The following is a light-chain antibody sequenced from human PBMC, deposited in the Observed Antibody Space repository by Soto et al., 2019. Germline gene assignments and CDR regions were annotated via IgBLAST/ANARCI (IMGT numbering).Light chain of an antibody. CDR1: QSITNSY. CDR2: GAS. V-gene: IGKV3-20*01. Sequence: EIVLTQSPGTLSLSPGERATLSCRASQSITNSYLAWYQQKPGQAPRLLIYGASSRATGIPDRFSGGGYGADFTLTISRLEPEDFAVYYCHQYGSSPGLFTFGPGTKVDVK. CDR3: HQYGSSPGLFT. J-gene: IGKJ3*01.